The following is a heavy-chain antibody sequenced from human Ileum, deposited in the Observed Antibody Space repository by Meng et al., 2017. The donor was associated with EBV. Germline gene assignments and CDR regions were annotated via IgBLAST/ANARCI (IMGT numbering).Heavy chain of an antibody. CDR2: IYHSGST. J-gene: IGHJ4*02. D-gene: IGHD6-19*01. Sequence: QVQLQQSAPGLGKPSGTLSLTCAVSGGSISSSNWWSWVRQPPGKGLECIWEIYHSGSTNYNPSLKSRVTISVDKSKNQFSLKLSSVTAADTAVYYCASFPPPGKQWLVTDYWGQGTLVTVSS. CDR3: ASFPPPGKQWLVTDY. CDR1: GGSISSSNW. V-gene: IGHV4-4*02.